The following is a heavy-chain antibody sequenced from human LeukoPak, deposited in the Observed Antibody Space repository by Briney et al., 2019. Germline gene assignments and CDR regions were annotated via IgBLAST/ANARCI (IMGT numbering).Heavy chain of an antibody. CDR1: GFTFSSCW. V-gene: IGHV3-7*01. D-gene: IGHD6-13*01. CDR3: ARHRIAAAVAFHFDS. CDR2: IKQDASET. J-gene: IGHJ4*02. Sequence: GGSLRLSCAASGFTFSSCWMSWVRQAPGKGLEWVANIKQDASETHYVDSVKGRFTISRDNSENTLNLQMNSLRTEDTAVYYCARHRIAAAVAFHFDSWGQGALVTVSS.